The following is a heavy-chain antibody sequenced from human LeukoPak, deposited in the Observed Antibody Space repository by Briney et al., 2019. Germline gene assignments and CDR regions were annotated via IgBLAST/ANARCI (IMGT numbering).Heavy chain of an antibody. J-gene: IGHJ3*02. Sequence: EASVKVSCKVSGYTLTELSMHWVRQAPGKGLEGMGGFDPEDGETIYAQKFQGRVTMTEDTSTDTAYMELSSLRSEDTAVYYCATPRPQAPLAFDIGGQGKRVPVSS. V-gene: IGHV1-24*01. CDR2: FDPEDGET. CDR3: ATPRPQAPLAFDI. CDR1: GYTLTELS.